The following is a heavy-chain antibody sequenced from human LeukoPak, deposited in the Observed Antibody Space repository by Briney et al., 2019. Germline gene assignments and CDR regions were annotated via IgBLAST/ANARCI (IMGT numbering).Heavy chain of an antibody. CDR3: AKGVAAAGTLWFYFDY. J-gene: IGHJ4*02. D-gene: IGHD6-13*01. CDR2: ISYDGSNK. CDR1: GFTFSSYG. V-gene: IGHV3-30*18. Sequence: QTGGSLRLSCAASGFTFSSYGMHWVRQAPGKGLEWVAVISYDGSNKYYADSVKGRFTISRDNSKNTLYLQMNSLRAEDTAVYYCAKGVAAAGTLWFYFDYWGQGTLVTVSS.